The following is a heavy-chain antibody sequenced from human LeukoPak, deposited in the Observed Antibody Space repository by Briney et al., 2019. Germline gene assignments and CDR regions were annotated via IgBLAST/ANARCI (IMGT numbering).Heavy chain of an antibody. CDR1: GFTFSSYG. CDR2: IWYDGSNK. Sequence: GGSLRLSCAASGFTFSSYGMHWVRQAPGKGLEWVAVIWYDGSNKYYADSVKGRFTISRDNSKNTLYLQMNSPRAEDTAVYYCAREPYGDAPGKFDYWGQGTLVTVSS. D-gene: IGHD4-17*01. CDR3: AREPYGDAPGKFDY. V-gene: IGHV3-33*01. J-gene: IGHJ4*02.